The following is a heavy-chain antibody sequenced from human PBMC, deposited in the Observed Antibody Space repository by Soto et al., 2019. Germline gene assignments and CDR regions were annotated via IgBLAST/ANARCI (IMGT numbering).Heavy chain of an antibody. Sequence: ASVKVSCKASGYTFTSYYMHWVRQAPGQGLEWMGIIDPSGGTTTYAQKFQGGVTMTRDTSTSTVYMELSSLRSEDTAVYYCAREVLTGYYLPSVYYYYGMDVWG. CDR2: IDPSGGTT. CDR1: GYTFTSYY. CDR3: AREVLTGYYLPSVYYYYGMDV. V-gene: IGHV1-46*01. D-gene: IGHD3-9*01. J-gene: IGHJ6*02.